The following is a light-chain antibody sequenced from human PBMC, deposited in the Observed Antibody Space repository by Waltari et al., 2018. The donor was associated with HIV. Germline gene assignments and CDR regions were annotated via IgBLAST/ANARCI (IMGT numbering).Light chain of an antibody. CDR3: HQYGTSPPWYT. J-gene: IGKJ2*01. CDR2: GAS. V-gene: IGKV3-20*01. Sequence: EIVLTQSPATLSLSQGERASLSCRASRSVSSNIAWYQQKPGQAPRLVIYGASSRAAGVPDRFSGSASGADFTLTISRLEAEDSAVYFCHQYGTSPPWYTFGQGTKLQIK. CDR1: RSVSSN.